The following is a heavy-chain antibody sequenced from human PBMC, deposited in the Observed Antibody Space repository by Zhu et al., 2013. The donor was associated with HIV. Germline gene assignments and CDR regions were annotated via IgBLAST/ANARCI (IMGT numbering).Heavy chain of an antibody. CDR1: GYTFTSYG. Sequence: QVQLVQSGAEVKKPGASVKVSCKASGYTFTSYGISWVRQAPGQGLEWMGWISAYNGNTNYAQKLQGRVTMTTDTSTSTAYMELRSLRSDDTAVYYCARAASSTPIVVVVAANDYWGQGTLVTVSS. D-gene: IGHD2-15*01. J-gene: IGHJ4*02. CDR3: ARAASSTPIVVVVAANDY. V-gene: IGHV1-18*01. CDR2: ISAYNGNT.